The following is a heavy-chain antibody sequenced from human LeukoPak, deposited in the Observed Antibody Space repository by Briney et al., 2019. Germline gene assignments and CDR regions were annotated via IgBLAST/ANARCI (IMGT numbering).Heavy chain of an antibody. CDR3: AKVYYDFWSGYQIYYFDY. CDR1: GFTFRNYA. Sequence: PGGSLRLSCAASGFTFRNYAMSWVRQAPGKGLEWVSAISGSGGSTYYADSVKGRFTISRDNSKNTLYPQMNSLRAEDTAVYYCAKVYYDFWSGYQIYYFDYWGQGTLVTVSS. J-gene: IGHJ4*02. V-gene: IGHV3-23*01. CDR2: ISGSGGST. D-gene: IGHD3-3*01.